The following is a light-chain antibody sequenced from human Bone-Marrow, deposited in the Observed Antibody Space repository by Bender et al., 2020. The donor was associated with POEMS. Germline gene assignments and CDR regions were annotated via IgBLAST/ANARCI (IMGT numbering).Light chain of an antibody. CDR3: QSYDSANWV. J-gene: IGLJ3*02. CDR2: EDN. V-gene: IGLV6-57*03. CDR1: SGTIASNF. Sequence: NFMLIQPHSVSESPGKTVTISCTRSSGTIASNFVQWYQQRPGSVPTTLMYEDNQRPSGVPDRFSGSIDRSSNSASLTISGLKTEDEADYYCQSYDSANWVFGGGTKLTVL.